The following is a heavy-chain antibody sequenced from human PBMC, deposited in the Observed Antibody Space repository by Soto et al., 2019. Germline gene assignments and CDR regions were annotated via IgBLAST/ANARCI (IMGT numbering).Heavy chain of an antibody. D-gene: IGHD3-10*01. CDR1: GFTFSSYV. J-gene: IGHJ4*02. V-gene: IGHV3-23*01. CDR2: ISAGGSST. Sequence: EVQLLDSGGGLVQPGGSLRLSCAASGFTFSSYVMSWVRQAPGKGLEWVSTISAGGSSTYYADSVKGRFTISRDNSKNTLYLQMNSLRPEDTAVYYCGKEGALGLYYFDYWGQGTLVTVSS. CDR3: GKEGALGLYYFDY.